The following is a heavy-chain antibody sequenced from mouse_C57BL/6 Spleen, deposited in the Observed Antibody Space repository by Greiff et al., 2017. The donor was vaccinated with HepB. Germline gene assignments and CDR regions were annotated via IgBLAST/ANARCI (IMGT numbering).Heavy chain of an antibody. CDR1: GYTFTNYW. D-gene: IGHD3-2*02. V-gene: IGHV1-63*01. CDR3: ESSYSSGYEAMDY. CDR2: IYPGGGYT. Sequence: LVESGAELVRPGTSVKMSCKASGYTFTNYWIGWAKQRPGHGLEWIGDIYPGGGYTNYNEKFKGKATLTADKSSSTAYMQFSSLTSEDSAIYYCESSYSSGYEAMDYWGQGTSVTVSS. J-gene: IGHJ4*01.